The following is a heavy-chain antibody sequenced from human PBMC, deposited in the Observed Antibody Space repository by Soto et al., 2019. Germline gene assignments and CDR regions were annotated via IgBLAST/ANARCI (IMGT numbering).Heavy chain of an antibody. D-gene: IGHD2-2*02. CDR1: GDSISSGGCY. CDR3: ARGVRSYNF. CDR2: TSYTGST. Sequence: PSETLSLTCTVSGDSISSGGCYWSWIRQLPGKGLEWIGYTSYTGSTNYNPSLRSRVTMSLDTSKNQFYLNLISVIAADTAVYVCARGVRSYNFWGPGTRVTVSS. J-gene: IGHJ4*02. V-gene: IGHV4-61*08.